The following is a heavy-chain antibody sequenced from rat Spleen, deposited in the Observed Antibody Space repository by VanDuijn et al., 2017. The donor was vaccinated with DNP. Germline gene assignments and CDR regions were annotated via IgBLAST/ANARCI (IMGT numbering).Heavy chain of an antibody. CDR1: EFSLTSYH. Sequence: QVQLKESGPGLVQPSQTLSLTCTVSEFSLTSYHVHWVRQPPGKGLEWMGRIQSGGRTDYNSALKSRLSISRDTSKSQVFLKMNSVQTEDTAMYFCASPITMMGYWYFDFWGPGTMVTVSS. J-gene: IGHJ1*01. CDR3: ASPITMMGYWYFDF. D-gene: IGHD1-12*02. V-gene: IGHV2-27*01. CDR2: IQSGGRT.